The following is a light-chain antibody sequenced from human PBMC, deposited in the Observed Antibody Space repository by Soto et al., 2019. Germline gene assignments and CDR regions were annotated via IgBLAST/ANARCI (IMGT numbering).Light chain of an antibody. CDR3: QQYNSYAWT. Sequence: DIQMTQSPSTLSASVGDRVTITCRASQSISSWLAWYQQKPGKAPKLLIYKASSLESGVPSRFSGSGSGTESTLTISRLQPDDFATYCWQQYNSYAWTFGQGTKVEIK. J-gene: IGKJ1*01. CDR1: QSISSW. V-gene: IGKV1-5*03. CDR2: KAS.